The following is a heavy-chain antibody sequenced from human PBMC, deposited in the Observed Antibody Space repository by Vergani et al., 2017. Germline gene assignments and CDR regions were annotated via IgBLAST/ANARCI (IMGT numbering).Heavy chain of an antibody. CDR3: ARDLRLLYNRFDP. Sequence: QVQLVESGGGVVKPGRSLGLSCAASGFTFNQYGMHWVRQAPGKGLEWVAVTWYDGNNKQYADSVKGRFTISRDNSKSTMYLQMNSLRDEDTGVYYCARDLRLLYNRFDPWGQGTLVTVSS. V-gene: IGHV3-33*01. CDR1: GFTFNQYG. D-gene: IGHD1-14*01. CDR2: TWYDGNNK. J-gene: IGHJ5*02.